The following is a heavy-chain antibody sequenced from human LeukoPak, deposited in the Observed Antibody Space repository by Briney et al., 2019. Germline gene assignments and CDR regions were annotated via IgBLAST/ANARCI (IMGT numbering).Heavy chain of an antibody. Sequence: GGSLRLSCAASGFTFSSYGMHWVRQAPGKGLEWVAVISYDGSNKYYADSVKGRFTISRDNSKNTLYLQMNSLRAEDTAVYYCAKDDVRYFDYWGQGTLVTVSS. CDR2: ISYDGSNK. J-gene: IGHJ4*02. V-gene: IGHV3-30*18. D-gene: IGHD3-9*01. CDR1: GFTFSSYG. CDR3: AKDDVRYFDY.